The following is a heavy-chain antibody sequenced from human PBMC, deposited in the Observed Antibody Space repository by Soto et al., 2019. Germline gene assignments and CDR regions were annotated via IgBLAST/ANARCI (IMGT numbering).Heavy chain of an antibody. J-gene: IGHJ6*02. V-gene: IGHV5-10-1*01. D-gene: IGHD6-6*01. CDR2: IDPSDSYT. CDR1: GYSFTSYW. Sequence: GESLKISCKGSGYSFTSYWISWVRQMPGKGLEWMGRIDPSDSYTNYSPSFQGHVTISADKSISTAYLQWSSLKASDTAMYYCARDGSSSHYYYYYGMDVWGQGTTVTVSS. CDR3: ARDGSSSHYYYYYGMDV.